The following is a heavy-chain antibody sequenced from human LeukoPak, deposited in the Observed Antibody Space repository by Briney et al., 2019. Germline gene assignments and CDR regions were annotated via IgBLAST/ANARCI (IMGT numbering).Heavy chain of an antibody. Sequence: GGSLRLSCAASGFTFSCYAMSWVCQAPGKWLEWVSAISGSGGSTYYADCVKGRFTISRDNSKNTLYLQMNSLRAEDTAVYYCAKTGTRYHYYYYYMDVWGKGTTVTVS. V-gene: IGHV3-23*01. CDR1: GFTFSCYA. CDR2: ISGSGGST. D-gene: IGHD1-7*01. CDR3: AKTGTRYHYYYYYMDV. J-gene: IGHJ6*03.